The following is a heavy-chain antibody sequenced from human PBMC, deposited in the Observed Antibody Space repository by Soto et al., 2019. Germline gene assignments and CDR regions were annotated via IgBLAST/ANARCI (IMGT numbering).Heavy chain of an antibody. CDR3: ARERGRAIIVGVTGTFDV. D-gene: IGHD3-22*01. V-gene: IGHV1-69*01. CDR1: GGTFSSYA. Sequence: QVQLVQSGAELKKPGSSVKVSCKASGGTFSSYAISWVRQAPGQGLEWMGGIIAILGKANYAEKFQGRVTITADESTSTAYMELRGLRSEDTAVYYCARERGRAIIVGVTGTFDVWGQGTLVTVSS. J-gene: IGHJ3*01. CDR2: IIAILGKA.